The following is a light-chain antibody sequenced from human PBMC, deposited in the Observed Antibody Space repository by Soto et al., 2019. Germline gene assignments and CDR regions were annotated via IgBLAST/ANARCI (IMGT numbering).Light chain of an antibody. CDR1: QSISSW. CDR2: DAP. J-gene: IGKJ4*01. Sequence: DIQMTQSPSTLSASVGDRVNITCRASQSISSWLAWYQQKPGKAPNLLIYDAPSLESGVPSRFSGSGSGTEFTLSISSLQPDDFATYYCQQYNSHSLTFGGGTKVEIK. V-gene: IGKV1-5*01. CDR3: QQYNSHSLT.